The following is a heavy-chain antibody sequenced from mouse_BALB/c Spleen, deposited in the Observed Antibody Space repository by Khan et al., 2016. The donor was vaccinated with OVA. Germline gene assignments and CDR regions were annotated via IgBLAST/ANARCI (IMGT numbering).Heavy chain of an antibody. CDR1: GYTFTSYW. CDR3: ARGDGYDRFAY. V-gene: IGHV1-52*01. D-gene: IGHD2-2*01. Sequence: QVQLKQSGAELVRPGASVKLSCKASGYTFTSYWMNWVKQRPEQGLEWIGRIDPYDSDTHYNQKFKDKAILTVDKSSSTAYMQLSSLTSEDSAVYYCARGDGYDRFAYWGQVTLVTVSA. J-gene: IGHJ3*01. CDR2: IDPYDSDT.